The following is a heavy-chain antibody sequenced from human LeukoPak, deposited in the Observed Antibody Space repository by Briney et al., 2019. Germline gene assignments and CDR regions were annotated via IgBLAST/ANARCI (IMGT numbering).Heavy chain of an antibody. CDR2: ISGSGHVI. CDR3: ARHSRRNYFDY. J-gene: IGHJ4*02. Sequence: GGSLRLSCAASGFTLSDYYMTWIRQAPGKGLEWVSYISGSGHVIHFADSVRGRFTISRDNAKNSLSLQVDSLRAEDTAVYYCARHSRRNYFDYWGPGTLVTVSS. CDR1: GFTLSDYY. V-gene: IGHV3-11*01.